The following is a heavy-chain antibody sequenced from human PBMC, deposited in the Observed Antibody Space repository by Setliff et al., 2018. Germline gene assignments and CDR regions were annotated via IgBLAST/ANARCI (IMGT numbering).Heavy chain of an antibody. CDR2: VSFFGAS. J-gene: IGHJ4*02. Sequence: PSETLSLTCSVSDVSISDTTYYWAWVRQPPGKGLEWIGTVSFFGASYSNPSLKSRLTISLDKSGNRFSLNLTSVTAADTALYYCARDPGFRSGTWCLGDWGQGIQVTVSS. CDR3: ARDPGFRSGTWCLGD. V-gene: IGHV4-39*07. CDR1: DVSISDTTYY. D-gene: IGHD2-8*01.